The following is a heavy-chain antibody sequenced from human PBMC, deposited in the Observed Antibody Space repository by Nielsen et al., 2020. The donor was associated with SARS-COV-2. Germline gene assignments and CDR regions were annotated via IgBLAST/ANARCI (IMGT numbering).Heavy chain of an antibody. CDR2: MNPNSGNT. CDR3: ARGRRVRGVIRVGYYFDC. Sequence: ASVKVSCKASGYTFTSYDINWVRQAPGQGLEWMGWMNPNSGNTGYAQKFQGRVTMTRNTSISTAYMELSSLRSEDTAVYYCARGRRVRGVIRVGYYFDCWGQGTLVTVSS. D-gene: IGHD3-10*01. J-gene: IGHJ4*02. V-gene: IGHV1-8*01. CDR1: GYTFTSYD.